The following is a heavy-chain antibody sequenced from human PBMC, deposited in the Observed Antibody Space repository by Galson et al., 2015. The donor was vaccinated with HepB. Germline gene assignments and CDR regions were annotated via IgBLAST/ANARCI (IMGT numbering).Heavy chain of an antibody. D-gene: IGHD3-22*01. Sequence: SLRLSCAASGFTFSDYYMSWIRQAPGKGLEWVSYISSSSSYTNYADSVKGRFTISRDNAKNSLYLQMNSLRAEDTAVYYCARVCCLADYDSSGYQSFDYWGQGTLVTVSS. CDR3: ARVCCLADYDSSGYQSFDY. J-gene: IGHJ4*02. CDR1: GFTFSDYY. V-gene: IGHV3-11*06. CDR2: ISSSSSYT.